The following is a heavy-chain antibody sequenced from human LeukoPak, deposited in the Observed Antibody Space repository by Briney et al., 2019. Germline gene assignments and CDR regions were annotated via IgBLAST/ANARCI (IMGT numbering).Heavy chain of an antibody. CDR2: INHSGST. CDR1: GGSFSGYY. V-gene: IGHV4-34*01. Sequence: SETLSLTCAVYGGSFSGYYWSWIRQPPGKGLEWIGEINHSGSTNYNPSLKSRVTMSVDTSKNQFSLKLSSVTAADTAVYYCARDRGYFQHWGQGTLVTVSS. CDR3: ARDRGYFQH. J-gene: IGHJ1*01.